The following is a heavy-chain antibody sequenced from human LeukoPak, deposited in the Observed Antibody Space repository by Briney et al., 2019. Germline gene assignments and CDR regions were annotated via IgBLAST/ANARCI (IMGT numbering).Heavy chain of an antibody. Sequence: GGSLRLSCAASGFTFSSYAMHWVRQAPGKGLEYVSAISSNGGSTYYANSVKGRFTISRDNSKNTLYLQMGSLRAEDMAVYYCARARGAAADEFLIFDYWGQGTLVTVSS. CDR1: GFTFSSYA. D-gene: IGHD6-13*01. CDR3: ARARGAAADEFLIFDY. CDR2: ISSNGGST. V-gene: IGHV3-64*01. J-gene: IGHJ4*02.